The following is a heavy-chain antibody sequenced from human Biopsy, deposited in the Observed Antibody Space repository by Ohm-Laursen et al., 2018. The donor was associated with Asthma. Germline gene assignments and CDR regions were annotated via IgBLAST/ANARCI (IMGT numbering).Heavy chain of an antibody. CDR2: IGSRITDAI. Sequence: SLRLSCAASGFTVSDYHMSWIRQTPGRGLEWISYIGSRITDAIYYADSVKGRFTISRDNAKDSVFLQMNSLRAEDTGAYYCAREVKMAYWGRGTLVTVSS. CDR1: GFTVSDYH. V-gene: IGHV3-11*01. D-gene: IGHD2-8*01. CDR3: AREVKMAY. J-gene: IGHJ4*02.